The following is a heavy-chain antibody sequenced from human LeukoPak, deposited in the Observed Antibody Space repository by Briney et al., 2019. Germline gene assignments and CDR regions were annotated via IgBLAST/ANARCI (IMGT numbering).Heavy chain of an antibody. CDR1: GGSISSGGYY. J-gene: IGHJ4*02. V-gene: IGHV4-31*03. Sequence: PSQTLSLTCTVSGGSISSGGYYWSWIRQHPGKGLEWIGYIYYSGSTYYNPSLKSRVTISVDTSKNQFSLKLSSVTAADTAVYYCARPRLGGWYYFDYWGQGTLVTVSS. CDR2: IYYSGST. D-gene: IGHD6-19*01. CDR3: ARPRLGGWYYFDY.